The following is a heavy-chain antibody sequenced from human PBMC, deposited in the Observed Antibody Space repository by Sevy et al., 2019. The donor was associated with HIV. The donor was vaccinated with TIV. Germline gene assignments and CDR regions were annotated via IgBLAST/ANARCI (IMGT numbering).Heavy chain of an antibody. CDR1: GGSFSGYY. D-gene: IGHD6-25*01. Sequence: SETLSLTCAVYGGSFSGYYWSWIRQPPGKGLEWIGEINHSGSTNYNPSLKSRVTISVDTSKNQFSRKLSSVTAAETAVYYCASRSGLWYYGMDVWGQGTTVTVSS. J-gene: IGHJ6*02. CDR3: ASRSGLWYYGMDV. CDR2: INHSGST. V-gene: IGHV4-34*01.